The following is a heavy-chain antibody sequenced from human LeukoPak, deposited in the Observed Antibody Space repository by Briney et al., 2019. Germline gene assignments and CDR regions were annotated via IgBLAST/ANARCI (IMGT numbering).Heavy chain of an antibody. D-gene: IGHD3-10*01. Sequence: SQTLSLTCTVSGGSITNPSYYWSWIRQPAGKGLEWMGRIYSSGSTNYNPSLKSRVTLSIDTSKNQFSLKVNAVTAADTAVYYCARGTGYGSGSYEYFDYWGQGTLATVSS. CDR3: ARGTGYGSGSYEYFDY. J-gene: IGHJ4*02. CDR2: IYSSGST. V-gene: IGHV4-61*02. CDR1: GGSITNPSYY.